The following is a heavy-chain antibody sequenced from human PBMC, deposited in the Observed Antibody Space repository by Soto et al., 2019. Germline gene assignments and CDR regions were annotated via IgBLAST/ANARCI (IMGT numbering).Heavy chain of an antibody. D-gene: IGHD6-19*01. J-gene: IGHJ4*02. Sequence: GASVKVSCKASGYTFTGYYMHWVRQAPGQGLEWMGWINPNSGGTNYAQKFQGWVTMTRDTSISTAYMELSRLRSDDTAVYYCAREIHSSGWDFDYWGQGTLVTVSS. V-gene: IGHV1-2*04. CDR3: AREIHSSGWDFDY. CDR2: INPNSGGT. CDR1: GYTFTGYY.